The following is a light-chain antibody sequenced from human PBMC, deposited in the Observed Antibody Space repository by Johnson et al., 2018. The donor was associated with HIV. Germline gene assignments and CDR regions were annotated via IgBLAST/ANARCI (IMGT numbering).Light chain of an antibody. CDR1: SSTIGNNF. J-gene: IGLJ1*01. Sequence: QPVLTQPPSVSAAPGQKVTISCSGSSSTIGNNFVSWYQVLPGTAPKLLIYKDNERPSGIPDRFSGSKSGPLATLDITGLQHGAEADYYCGTWDTSPSGGGVFGTGTKVTVL. V-gene: IGLV1-51*02. CDR3: GTWDTSPSGGGV. CDR2: KDN.